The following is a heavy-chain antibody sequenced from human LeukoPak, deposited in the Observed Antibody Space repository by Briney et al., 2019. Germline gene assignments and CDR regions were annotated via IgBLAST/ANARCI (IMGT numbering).Heavy chain of an antibody. CDR1: GFSFSDYP. D-gene: IGHD6-13*01. V-gene: IGHV3-11*04. Sequence: GGSLRLSCAASGFSFSDYPMNWVRQAPGKGLEWVSYISRGGSPIYYAGSVRGRFAISRDNAKSSVYLQMSSLRAEDTAVYYCARGGHSSSWTNWFDPWGQGTLVTVSS. CDR3: ARGGHSSSWTNWFDP. CDR2: ISRGGSPI. J-gene: IGHJ5*02.